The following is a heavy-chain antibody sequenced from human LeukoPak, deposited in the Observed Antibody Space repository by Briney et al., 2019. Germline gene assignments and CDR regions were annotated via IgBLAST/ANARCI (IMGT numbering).Heavy chain of an antibody. J-gene: IGHJ4*02. Sequence: GGSLRLSCAASGFAFSSYAMHWVRQGPGKGLEWVALVSYDGGSKYYADSVKGRITISRDNSKNTLHLQMNSLRTEDTAVYYCASVKGGIAAAGNYFDYWGQGTLVTVSS. CDR2: VSYDGGSK. D-gene: IGHD6-13*01. V-gene: IGHV3-30-3*01. CDR3: ASVKGGIAAAGNYFDY. CDR1: GFAFSSYA.